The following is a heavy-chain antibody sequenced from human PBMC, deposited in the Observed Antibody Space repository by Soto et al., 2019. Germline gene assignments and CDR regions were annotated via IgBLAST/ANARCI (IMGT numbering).Heavy chain of an antibody. Sequence: EVQLVESGGGLVQPGGSLRLSCAASGFSFTSYWMDWVRHAPGKGLEWVAMINEDGSEKYYVDSVKGRFTISRDSAKNSLYLEMDSLRAEDTAVYYCVTDYDAKGWGTYWGQGNLVTVSS. CDR3: VTDYDAKGWGTY. J-gene: IGHJ4*02. D-gene: IGHD3-16*01. CDR2: INEDGSEK. V-gene: IGHV3-7*04. CDR1: GFSFTSYW.